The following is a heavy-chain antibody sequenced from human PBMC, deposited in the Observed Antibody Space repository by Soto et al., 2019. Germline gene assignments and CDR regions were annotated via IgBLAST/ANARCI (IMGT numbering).Heavy chain of an antibody. D-gene: IGHD3-16*01. CDR2: VKSKVEGETI. Sequence: EVQLVESGGGLVEPGGSLRLSCAASGFTFNGAWMNWVRQGPGKGLEWVGRVKSKVEGETIDYAAPVKGRFTISRDDSRNMVYLQMNSLSTEDTAMYYCSADLPDWGAYALDYWGQGALVTVSS. CDR3: SADLPDWGAYALDY. V-gene: IGHV3-15*07. CDR1: GFTFNGAW. J-gene: IGHJ4*02.